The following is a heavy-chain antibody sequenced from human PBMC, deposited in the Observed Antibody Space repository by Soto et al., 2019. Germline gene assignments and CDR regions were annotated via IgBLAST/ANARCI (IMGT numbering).Heavy chain of an antibody. CDR3: AKDMSWYQAHYYYGMDV. J-gene: IGHJ6*02. CDR1: GFTFDGYT. D-gene: IGHD2-2*01. Sequence: GGSLRLSCAASGFTFDGYTMHWVRQAPGKGLEWVSLISWDGGSTYYADSVKGRFTISRDNSKNSLYLQMNSLRTEDTALYYCAKDMSWYQAHYYYGMDVWGQGTTVTVSS. V-gene: IGHV3-43*01. CDR2: ISWDGGST.